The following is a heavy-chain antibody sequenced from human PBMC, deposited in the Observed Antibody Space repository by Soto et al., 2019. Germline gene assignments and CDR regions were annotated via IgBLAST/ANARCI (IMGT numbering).Heavy chain of an antibody. CDR3: ARGSSYGRSSWPDY. J-gene: IGHJ4*02. CDR1: GYTFSSYG. Sequence: QIQLVQSGAEVKKPGTSVKVTCKTSGYTFSSYGVTWVRQAPGQGLEWIGWTSGYNTHTNYAPKLHDRVIMTTDLPTGTASMGLRSLRSDDTAIYYCARGSSYGRSSWPDYWGQGTLVIVSS. CDR2: TSGYNTHT. V-gene: IGHV1-18*01. D-gene: IGHD6-13*01.